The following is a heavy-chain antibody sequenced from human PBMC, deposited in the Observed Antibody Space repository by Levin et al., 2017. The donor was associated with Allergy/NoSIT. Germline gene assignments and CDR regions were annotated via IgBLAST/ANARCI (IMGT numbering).Heavy chain of an antibody. CDR3: AREAYYGSESQNYFYGLDV. CDR1: GDTFTSYW. D-gene: IGHD3-10*01. J-gene: IGHJ6*02. CDR2: IDPSDSQT. Sequence: ASVKVSCKDSGDTFTSYWLTWVRQMPGKGLEWMGRIDPSDSQTNYNPSLQGHVTISADKSISTAYLQWSSLKASYTAMYYCAREAYYGSESQNYFYGLDVWGQGTTVTVSS. V-gene: IGHV5-10-1*01.